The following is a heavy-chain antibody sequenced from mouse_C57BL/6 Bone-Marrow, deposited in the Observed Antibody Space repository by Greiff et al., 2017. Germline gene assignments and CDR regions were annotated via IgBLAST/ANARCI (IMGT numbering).Heavy chain of an antibody. CDR1: GYTFTSYW. Sequence: VQLQQPGAELVKPGASVKLSCKASGYTFTSYWMQWVKQRPGQGLEWIGEIDPSDSYTNYNQKFKGKATLTADKSSSTAYMELRSLTSEDSAVYFCARHGNYWYFDVWGTGTTVTVSS. V-gene: IGHV1-50*01. D-gene: IGHD2-1*01. CDR3: ARHGNYWYFDV. J-gene: IGHJ1*03. CDR2: IDPSDSYT.